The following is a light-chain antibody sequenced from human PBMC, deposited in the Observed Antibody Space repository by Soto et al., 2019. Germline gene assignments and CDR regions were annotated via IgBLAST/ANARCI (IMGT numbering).Light chain of an antibody. CDR3: SSYAGSNNFV. CDR2: EVS. CDR1: SSDVGGYNY. Sequence: QSVLTKPPSASVSPGQSVTISCTGTSSDVGGYNYVSWYQQHPDKAPKLMIYEVSKRPSGVPDRFSGSKSGNTASLTVSGLQAEDEADYYCSSYAGSNNFVFGTGTKVTVL. J-gene: IGLJ1*01. V-gene: IGLV2-8*01.